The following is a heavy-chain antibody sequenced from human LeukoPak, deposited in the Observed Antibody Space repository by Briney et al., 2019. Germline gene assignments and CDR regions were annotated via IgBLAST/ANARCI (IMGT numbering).Heavy chain of an antibody. CDR2: ISSSSSYI. CDR3: ARDGDGSTFDY. V-gene: IGHV3-21*01. J-gene: IGHJ4*02. CDR1: GFTFSSYG. Sequence: GGSLRLSCAASGFTFSSYGMHWVRQAPGKGLEWVSSISSSSSYIYYADSVKGRFTISRDNAKNSLYLQMNSLRAEDTAVYYCARDGDGSTFDYWGQGTLVTVSS. D-gene: IGHD5-24*01.